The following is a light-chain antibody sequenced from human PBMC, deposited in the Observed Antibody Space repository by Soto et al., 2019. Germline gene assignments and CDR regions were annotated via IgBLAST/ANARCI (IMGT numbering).Light chain of an antibody. V-gene: IGKV3-15*01. CDR2: GAS. Sequence: EIVTPQSPATLSVSPGERATLSCRASQSVSSNLAWYQQKPGQAPRLPIYGASTRATGSRARFSGSGSGTEFTLTISSLQSEDFAVYYCQQYKNWPSTLGRGT. J-gene: IGKJ2*01. CDR3: QQYKNWPST. CDR1: QSVSSN.